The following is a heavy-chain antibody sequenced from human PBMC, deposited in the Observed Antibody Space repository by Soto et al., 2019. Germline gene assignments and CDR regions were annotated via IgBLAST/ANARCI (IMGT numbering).Heavy chain of an antibody. J-gene: IGHJ4*02. D-gene: IGHD3-10*01. CDR3: AKDLTYYGSAPGSDYNPISNAY. V-gene: IGHV3-7*01. Sequence: EVYLVESGGGLVQPGASLRLSCAASGFTFSSYWMTWVRQAPGKGLEWVANINQDGSEKYYVDSVRGRFSISRDNDKNSLSLQMSSRRAEDTAVYYCAKDLTYYGSAPGSDYNPISNAYWGQGTLVTVSS. CDR2: INQDGSEK. CDR1: GFTFSSYW.